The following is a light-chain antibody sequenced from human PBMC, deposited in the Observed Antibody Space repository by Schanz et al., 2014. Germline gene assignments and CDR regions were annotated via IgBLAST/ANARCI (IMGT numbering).Light chain of an antibody. CDR2: EGS. J-gene: IGLJ2*01. V-gene: IGLV2-14*02. Sequence: QSALTQPASVSGSPGQSITISCTGTSSDVGSYNLVSWYQQDPGKAPKLMIYEGSKRPSGVSNRFSGSKSGNTASLTISGLQAEDEADYYCSSFRYSATQYGTQFGGGTKLTVL. CDR1: SSDVGSYNL. CDR3: SSFRYSATQYGTQ.